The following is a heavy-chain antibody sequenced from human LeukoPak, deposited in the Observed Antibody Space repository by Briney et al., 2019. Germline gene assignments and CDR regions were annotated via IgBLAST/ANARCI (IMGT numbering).Heavy chain of an antibody. CDR3: AREGRGVSYYMDV. Sequence: GGSLRLSCGASGFTFRSYAMHWVRQAPGKGLEWVALISYDGSKRYFADSVKGRFTISRDNSKNTLYLQMNSLRAEDTAVYYCAREGRGVSYYMDVWGKGTTVTVSS. D-gene: IGHD6-19*01. V-gene: IGHV3-30*04. J-gene: IGHJ6*03. CDR1: GFTFRSYA. CDR2: ISYDGSKR.